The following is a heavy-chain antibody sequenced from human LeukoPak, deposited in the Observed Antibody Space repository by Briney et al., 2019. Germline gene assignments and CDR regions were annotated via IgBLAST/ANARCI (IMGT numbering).Heavy chain of an antibody. V-gene: IGHV3-43*02. Sequence: GGSLRLSCTASGFTFDDYAMHWVRQAPGKGLEWVSLISGDGGSTYYADSVKGRFTISRDNSKNSLYLQMNCLRTEDTALYYCAKAYPAVVVTAHYYFDYWGQGTLVTVSS. D-gene: IGHD2-21*02. CDR1: GFTFDDYA. CDR2: ISGDGGST. J-gene: IGHJ4*02. CDR3: AKAYPAVVVTAHYYFDY.